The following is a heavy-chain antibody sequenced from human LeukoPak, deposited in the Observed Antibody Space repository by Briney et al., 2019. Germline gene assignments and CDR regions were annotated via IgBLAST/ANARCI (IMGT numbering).Heavy chain of an antibody. CDR2: ISYSGTT. D-gene: IGHD5-12*01. J-gene: IGHJ4*02. V-gene: IGHV4-59*01. Sequence: SETLSLTCTVSGGSISSYYWNWIRQPPGKGLEWIGYISYSGTTNYNPSHKSRVTISVDTSKEQFSLKLTSATAADTAVYYCARGDDYKSTLFDYWGQGTLVTVSS. CDR1: GGSISSYY. CDR3: ARGDDYKSTLFDY.